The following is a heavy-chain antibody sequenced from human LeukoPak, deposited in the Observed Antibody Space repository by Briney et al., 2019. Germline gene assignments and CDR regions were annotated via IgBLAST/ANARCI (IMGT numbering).Heavy chain of an antibody. CDR1: GYSFSNYW. V-gene: IGHV5-51*01. CDR3: ARQGIAVAGTLNYFDY. J-gene: IGHJ4*02. CDR2: IYPGDSDT. Sequence: GESLKISCKGSGYSFSNYWIGWVRQMPGKGLEWMGIIYPGDSDTRYSPSFQGQVTISADKSISTAYLQWSSLKASDTAMYYCARQGIAVAGTLNYFDYWGQGTLVTVSS. D-gene: IGHD6-19*01.